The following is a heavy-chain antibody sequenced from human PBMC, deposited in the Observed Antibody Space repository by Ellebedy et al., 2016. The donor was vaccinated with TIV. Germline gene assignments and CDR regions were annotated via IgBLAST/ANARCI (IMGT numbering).Heavy chain of an antibody. J-gene: IGHJ4*02. D-gene: IGHD2-15*01. CDR1: GGSISSSGYY. V-gene: IGHV4-39*02. Sequence: SETLSLXCTVSGGSISSSGYYWGWIRQPPGKGLEWIATMYFNGNNYYNPSLRSRVTISVDTSKNQFSLKLSSVTAADTAVYYCARETRTGGYLDFWGQGTQVTVSS. CDR2: MYFNGNN. CDR3: ARETRTGGYLDF.